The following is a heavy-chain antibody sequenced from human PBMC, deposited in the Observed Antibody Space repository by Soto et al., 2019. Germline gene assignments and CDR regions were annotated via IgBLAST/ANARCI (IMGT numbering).Heavy chain of an antibody. CDR2: VNPKSGNT. V-gene: IGHV1-8*01. Sequence: QVQLVQSGAEVKKPGASVKVSCKASGYSFSTYDINWVRQAAGQGLEWMGWVNPKSGNTDYAQRFRGRVTMTSITSISTAYMELSAQTPEDTAVDYCAISYCDSTSCYTDWFDPWGQGTLVTVSS. J-gene: IGHJ5*02. CDR1: GYSFSTYD. CDR3: AISYCDSTSCYTDWFDP. D-gene: IGHD2-2*02.